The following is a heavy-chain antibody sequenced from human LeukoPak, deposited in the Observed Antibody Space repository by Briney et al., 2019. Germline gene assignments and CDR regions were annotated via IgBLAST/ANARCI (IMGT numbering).Heavy chain of an antibody. D-gene: IGHD2-2*01. Sequence: SETLSLTCTVSGGSISSSSYYWGWIRQPPGKGLEWIGGIYYSGSTYYNPSLKSRVTISVDTSKNQFSLKLSSVTAADTAVYYCARLRCSSTSCYFYYYYYGMDVWGQGTTVTVSS. J-gene: IGHJ6*02. CDR1: GGSISSSSYY. CDR3: ARLRCSSTSCYFYYYYYGMDV. V-gene: IGHV4-39*01. CDR2: IYYSGST.